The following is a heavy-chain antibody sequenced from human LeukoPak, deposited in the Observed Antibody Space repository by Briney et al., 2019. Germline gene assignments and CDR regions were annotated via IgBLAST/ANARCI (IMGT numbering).Heavy chain of an antibody. J-gene: IGHJ6*02. D-gene: IGHD2-2*01. Sequence: GASVKVSCKASGYTFIAYYMHWVRQAPGQGLEWMGWINPDSGDTNYAQKFQGRVTTTRDTAINTAYMELSSLRSDDTAVYYCASALCSSSACYYYYGLDVWGQGTTVIVSS. V-gene: IGHV1-2*02. CDR3: ASALCSSSACYYYYGLDV. CDR2: INPDSGDT. CDR1: GYTFIAYY.